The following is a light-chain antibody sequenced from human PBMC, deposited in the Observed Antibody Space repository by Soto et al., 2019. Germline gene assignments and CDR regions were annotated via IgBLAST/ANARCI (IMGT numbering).Light chain of an antibody. J-gene: IGKJ5*01. CDR3: QQRSNWPIT. Sequence: EIVLTQSPGTLSLSPGERVTFCCRASQGVSRKLSWYQHKPGQAPRLLIYDVSNRATGIPARFRGSGSGTDFTLTISSLEPEDFAVYYCQQRSNWPITFGQGTRLEIK. CDR2: DVS. V-gene: IGKV3-11*01. CDR1: QGVSRK.